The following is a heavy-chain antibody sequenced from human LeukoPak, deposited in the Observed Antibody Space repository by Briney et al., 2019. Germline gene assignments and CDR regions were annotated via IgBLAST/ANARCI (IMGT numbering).Heavy chain of an antibody. D-gene: IGHD5-12*01. J-gene: IGHJ4*02. V-gene: IGHV4-39*01. CDR2: IYSSGNT. Sequence: SETLSLTCTVSGDSISADTCYWGWIRQPPGKGLEWIGSIYSSGNTFYNPSLKSRASISVDRSKNQMSLKIRSVTAADTAVYYCARLSGFYWGQGTRVTVAS. CDR3: ARLSGFY. CDR1: GDSISADTCY.